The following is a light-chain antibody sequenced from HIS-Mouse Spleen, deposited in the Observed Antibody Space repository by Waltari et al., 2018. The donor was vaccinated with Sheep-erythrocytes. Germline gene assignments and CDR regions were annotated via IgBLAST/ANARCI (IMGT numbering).Light chain of an antibody. CDR3: AAWDDRLNGPV. CDR1: SSNIGNNA. J-gene: IGLJ2*01. V-gene: IGLV1-36*01. Sequence: QSVLTQPPSVSEAPRQRVTISCSGSSSNIGNNAVNWYQPLPGKAPKLLIYCDDLRPSGVSDRFSGSKSGTSASLAISGLQSEDEADYYCAAWDDRLNGPVFGGGTKLTVL. CDR2: CDD.